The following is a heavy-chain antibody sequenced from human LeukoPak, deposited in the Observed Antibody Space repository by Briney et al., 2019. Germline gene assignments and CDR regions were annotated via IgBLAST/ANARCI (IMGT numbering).Heavy chain of an antibody. J-gene: IGHJ4*02. D-gene: IGHD3-22*01. CDR1: GGTFSSYA. V-gene: IGHV1-69*13. CDR3: ARDLGNYYDSSGYSY. Sequence: SVKVSCKASGGTFSSYAISWVRQAPGQGLEWMGGIIPIFGTANYAQKFQGRVTITADGSTSTAYMELSSLRSEDTAVYYCARDLGNYYDSSGYSYWGQGTLVTVSS. CDR2: IIPIFGTA.